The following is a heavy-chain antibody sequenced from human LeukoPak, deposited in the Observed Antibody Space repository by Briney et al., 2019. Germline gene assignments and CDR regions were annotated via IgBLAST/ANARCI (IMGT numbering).Heavy chain of an antibody. Sequence: ASVKVSCKASGYTFTGYYMHWVRRAPGQGLEWMGWINPNSGGTNYAQKFQGRVTMTRDTSISTAYTELSRLRSDDTAVYYCATHSLSSSWYDYWGQGTLVTVSS. V-gene: IGHV1-2*02. CDR1: GYTFTGYY. J-gene: IGHJ4*02. CDR2: INPNSGGT. CDR3: ATHSLSSSWYDY. D-gene: IGHD6-13*01.